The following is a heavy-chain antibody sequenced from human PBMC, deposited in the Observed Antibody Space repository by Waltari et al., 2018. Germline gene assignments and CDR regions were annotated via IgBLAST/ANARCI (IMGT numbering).Heavy chain of an antibody. J-gene: IGHJ3*02. CDR2: IYTSGST. CDR3: ARLNGYYDSSGSRFDAFDI. V-gene: IGHV4-4*07. D-gene: IGHD3-22*01. CDR1: GGSISSYY. Sequence: QVQLQESGPGLVKPSETLSLTCTVSGGSISSYYWSWIRQPAGKGLEWIGRIYTSGSTNYNPSLKSRVTMSVDTSKNQFSLKLSSVTAADTAVYYCARLNGYYDSSGSRFDAFDIWGQGTMVTVSS.